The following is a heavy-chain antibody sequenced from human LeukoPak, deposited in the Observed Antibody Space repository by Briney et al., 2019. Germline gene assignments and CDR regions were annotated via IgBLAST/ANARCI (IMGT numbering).Heavy chain of an antibody. D-gene: IGHD1-26*01. J-gene: IGHJ4*02. CDR3: ATLVYSGSRYHFDT. Sequence: SETLSLTCSVSNRAVKNYYWTWIRQPPGQGLEWIGNFLYSGTTTYRASLDSRLIISVDNSKNTVSLRLFSVTAADTAVYYCATLVYSGSRYHFDTWGQGTLVTVSS. V-gene: IGHV4-59*02. CDR2: FLYSGTT. CDR1: NRAVKNYY.